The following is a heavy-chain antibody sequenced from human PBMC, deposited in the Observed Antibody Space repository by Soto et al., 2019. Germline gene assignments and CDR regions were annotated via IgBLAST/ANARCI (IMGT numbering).Heavy chain of an antibody. J-gene: IGHJ4*02. CDR3: ARDVPLGH. CDR2: ISYDGSLQ. CDR1: GFTFSGYA. V-gene: IGHV3-30-3*01. D-gene: IGHD3-16*01. Sequence: PVGSLRLSCAASGFTFSGYAMHWVRQAPGKGLEWVAFISYDGSLQYYADSLEGRFTTSRENSQNTLYLQMNSLRPEDTAIYYCARDVPLGHWGQGALVTVSS.